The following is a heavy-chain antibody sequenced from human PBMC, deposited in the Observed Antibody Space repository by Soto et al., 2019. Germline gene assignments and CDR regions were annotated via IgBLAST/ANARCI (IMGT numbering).Heavy chain of an antibody. V-gene: IGHV3-33*01. CDR3: ARGRLGTYYYLAPSIDY. Sequence: PGGSLRLSCAASGFTFSSYGMHWVRQAPGKGLEWVAVIWYDGSNKYYADSVKGRFTISRDNSKNTLYLQMNSLRAEDTAVYYCARGRLGTYYYLAPSIDYWGQGTLVTVSS. J-gene: IGHJ4*02. D-gene: IGHD1-26*01. CDR1: GFTFSSYG. CDR2: IWYDGSNK.